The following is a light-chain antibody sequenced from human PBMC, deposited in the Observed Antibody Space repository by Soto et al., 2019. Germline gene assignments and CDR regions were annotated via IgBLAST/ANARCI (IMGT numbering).Light chain of an antibody. J-gene: IGKJ1*01. Sequence: DIQMTQSPSTLSASVGDRVTITCRASQSITSWLAWYQQKPGKAPKLLIYKASSLESGVPSRFSGSGSGTDFTLTISSLQPDDFATYYCQHYNTYWTFGQGTKVEIK. CDR2: KAS. CDR1: QSITSW. CDR3: QHYNTYWT. V-gene: IGKV1-5*03.